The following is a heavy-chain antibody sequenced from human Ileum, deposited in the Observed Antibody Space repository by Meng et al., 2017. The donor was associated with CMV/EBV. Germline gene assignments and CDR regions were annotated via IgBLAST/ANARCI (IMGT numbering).Heavy chain of an antibody. CDR1: GDTFITDA. V-gene: IGHV1-69*10. CDR3: AREYKGYVLGSGFTAGGFDP. CDR2: SIPILGIA. Sequence: SVKVSCKASGDTFITDAISWVRQAPGQGLEWLGGSIPILGIANYAQKFQGRVTMTRNTSISTAYMELSSLRSEDTAVYYCAREYKGYVLGSGFTAGGFDPWGQGTLVTVSS. D-gene: IGHD3-16*01. J-gene: IGHJ5*02.